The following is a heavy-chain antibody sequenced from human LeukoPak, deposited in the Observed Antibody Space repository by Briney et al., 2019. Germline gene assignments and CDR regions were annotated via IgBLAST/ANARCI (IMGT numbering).Heavy chain of an antibody. Sequence: GASVKVSCKASGYTFTGYYMHWVRQAPGQGLEWMGRIIPILGIANYAQKFQGRVTITADKSTSTAYMELSSLRSEDTAVYYCATELAAAGKIVDYWGQGTLVTVSS. CDR3: ATELAAAGKIVDY. J-gene: IGHJ4*02. V-gene: IGHV1-69*04. CDR1: GYTFTGYY. D-gene: IGHD6-13*01. CDR2: IIPILGIA.